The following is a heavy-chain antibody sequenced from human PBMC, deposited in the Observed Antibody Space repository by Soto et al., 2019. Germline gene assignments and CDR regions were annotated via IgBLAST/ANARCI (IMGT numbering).Heavy chain of an antibody. Sequence: EVQLSESGGRLGQPGGSLRLSCAASGFTFTNYAMTWVRQSPGKGLQWVSGISATGGLKYYADSVQGRFTISRDNSKNTLYLQMDNLRYDDTAIYYCAREVGAPAGWLDPWGQGTQVTVSS. J-gene: IGHJ5*02. CDR1: GFTFTNYA. D-gene: IGHD1-26*01. CDR3: AREVGAPAGWLDP. CDR2: ISATGGLK. V-gene: IGHV3-23*01.